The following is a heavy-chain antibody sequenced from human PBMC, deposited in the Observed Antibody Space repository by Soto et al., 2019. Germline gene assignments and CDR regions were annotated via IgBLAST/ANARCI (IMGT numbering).Heavy chain of an antibody. D-gene: IGHD2-15*01. CDR1: GGSISSGGYY. Sequence: QVQLQESGPGLVKPSQTLSLTCTVSGGSISSGGYYWSWIRQHPGKGLEWIGYIYYSGSTYYTPSLKSRVTISVDTSKTQFSLKLSSVTAADTAVYYCARCSGGSHKRPNWFDPWGQGTLVTVSS. J-gene: IGHJ5*02. CDR3: ARCSGGSHKRPNWFDP. CDR2: IYYSGST. V-gene: IGHV4-31*03.